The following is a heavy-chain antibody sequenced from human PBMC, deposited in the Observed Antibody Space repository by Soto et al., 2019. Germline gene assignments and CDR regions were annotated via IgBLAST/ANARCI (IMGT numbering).Heavy chain of an antibody. CDR2: IIPIFGTA. J-gene: IGHJ4*02. CDR3: ARHRGYCSSTSCYGEAWFDY. Sequence: QVQLVQSGAEVKKPGSSVKVSCKASGGTFSSYAISWVRQAPGQGLEWMGGIIPIFGTANYAQKFKGRVTITADESTGTAYMELSSLRSEDKAVYYCARHRGYCSSTSCYGEAWFDYWGQVTLVTVSS. V-gene: IGHV1-69*01. CDR1: GGTFSSYA. D-gene: IGHD2-2*01.